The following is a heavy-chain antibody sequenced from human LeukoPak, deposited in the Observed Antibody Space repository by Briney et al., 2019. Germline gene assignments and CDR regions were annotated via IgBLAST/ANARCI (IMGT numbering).Heavy chain of an antibody. D-gene: IGHD4-17*01. CDR3: ARVEDYGDYQYGMDV. V-gene: IGHV3-21*01. Sequence: GGSLRLSCAASGFTFSSYSMNWVRQAPGKGLEWVSSISSSSSYIYYADSVKGRFTISRDNAKNSLYLQMNSLRAEDTAVYYCARVEDYGDYQYGMDVWGQGTTVTASS. J-gene: IGHJ6*02. CDR2: ISSSSSYI. CDR1: GFTFSSYS.